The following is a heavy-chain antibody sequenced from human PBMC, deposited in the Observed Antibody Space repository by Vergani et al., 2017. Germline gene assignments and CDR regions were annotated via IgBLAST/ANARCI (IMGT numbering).Heavy chain of an antibody. J-gene: IGHJ5*02. CDR1: GFTFSSYS. Sequence: EVQLLESGGGLVQPGGSLRLSCAASGFTFSSYSMNWVRQAPGKGLEWVSSISSSSSYIYYADSVKGRFTISRDNAKNSLYLQMNSLRAEDTAVYYCARAALVVPAAPFPQPPAYNWFDPWGQGTLVTVSS. V-gene: IGHV3-21*01. CDR3: ARAALVVPAAPFPQPPAYNWFDP. CDR2: ISSSSSYI. D-gene: IGHD2-2*01.